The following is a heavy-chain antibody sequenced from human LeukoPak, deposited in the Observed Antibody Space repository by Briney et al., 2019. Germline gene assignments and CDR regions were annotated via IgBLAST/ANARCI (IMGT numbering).Heavy chain of an antibody. CDR3: ARVLGYCSSTSCSAPYFDY. V-gene: IGHV1-69*13. D-gene: IGHD2-2*01. CDR2: IIPIFGTA. CDR1: GGTFSSYA. Sequence: ASVKVSCKASGGTFSSYAISRVRQAPGQGLEWMGGIIPIFGTADYAQKFQGRVTITADESTSTAYMELSSLRSEDTAVYYCARVLGYCSSTSCSAPYFDYWGQGTLVTVSS. J-gene: IGHJ4*02.